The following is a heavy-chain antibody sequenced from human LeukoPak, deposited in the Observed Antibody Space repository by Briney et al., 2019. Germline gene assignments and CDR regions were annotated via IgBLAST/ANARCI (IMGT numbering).Heavy chain of an antibody. V-gene: IGHV3-48*04. CDR1: GFTFSSYA. D-gene: IGHD1-7*01. Sequence: PGGSLRLSCAASGFTFSSYAMHWVRQAPGKGLEWVSYISSSSSNIYYADSVKGRFTISRDNAKNSLYLQMNSLRAEDTAVYYCARGAESLTGTPWRPYYYYYMDVWGKGTTVTVSS. CDR3: ARGAESLTGTPWRPYYYYYMDV. CDR2: ISSSSSNI. J-gene: IGHJ6*03.